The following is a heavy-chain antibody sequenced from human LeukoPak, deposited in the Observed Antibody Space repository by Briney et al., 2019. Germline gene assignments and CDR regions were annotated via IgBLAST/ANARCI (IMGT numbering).Heavy chain of an antibody. CDR1: GFPFATYW. CDR3: SREFHP. V-gene: IGHV3-7*01. Sequence: GGSLRLSCEGSGFPFATYWMAWVRQAPGKGLEWVASIRHDGREEHYVDSIKGRFTISRDNGKNSVYLQMKNLRVEDTAMYYCSREFHPWGQGTLGIVSS. CDR2: IRHDGREE. J-gene: IGHJ5*02.